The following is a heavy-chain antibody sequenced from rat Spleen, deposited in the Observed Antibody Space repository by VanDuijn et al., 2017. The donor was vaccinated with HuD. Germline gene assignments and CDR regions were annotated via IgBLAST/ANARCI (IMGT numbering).Heavy chain of an antibody. CDR3: ASLMYTPDYLGVMDA. D-gene: IGHD1-6*01. Sequence: EVQLVESGGGLVQPGRSLKLSCAASGFTFSDYNMAWVRQAPKKGLEWVATISYDGSTTYYRDSVKGRFTISRDNAESTLYLQMDSLRSEATATYYCASLMYTPDYLGVMDAWGQGASVTVSS. CDR1: GFTFSDYN. V-gene: IGHV5-7*01. J-gene: IGHJ4*01. CDR2: ISYDGSTT.